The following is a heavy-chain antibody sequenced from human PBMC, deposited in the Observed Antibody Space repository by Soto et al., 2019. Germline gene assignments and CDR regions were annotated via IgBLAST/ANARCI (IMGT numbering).Heavy chain of an antibody. Sequence: PETLSLTCTVSGGSINTFYWSWVRQPAGKGLEWIGRIFSSGSTSFNPSLESRVAMSVDTSKNHFSLNLSSVTAADMAVYYCAREGSYSAYNFAHGIQLWSFDFWGQGALVTVSS. CDR2: IFSSGST. D-gene: IGHD5-12*01. CDR3: AREGSYSAYNFAHGIQLWSFDF. J-gene: IGHJ4*02. V-gene: IGHV4-4*07. CDR1: GGSINTFY.